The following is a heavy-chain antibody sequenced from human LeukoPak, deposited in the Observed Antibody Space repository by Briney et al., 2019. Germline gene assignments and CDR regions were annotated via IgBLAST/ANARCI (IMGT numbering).Heavy chain of an antibody. CDR1: VFTFSTYW. V-gene: IGHV3-7*03. Sequence: GGSLRLSCAASVFTFSTYWMTWVRQAPGKGLEWVANINQGGSESYYVDSVKGRFTISRDNAKNSLFLQKNSLRAEDTAVYYCARVLRYCSGGNCYSGGLGYMDVWGKGTTVTISS. CDR2: INQGGSES. J-gene: IGHJ6*03. CDR3: ARVLRYCSGGNCYSGGLGYMDV. D-gene: IGHD2-15*01.